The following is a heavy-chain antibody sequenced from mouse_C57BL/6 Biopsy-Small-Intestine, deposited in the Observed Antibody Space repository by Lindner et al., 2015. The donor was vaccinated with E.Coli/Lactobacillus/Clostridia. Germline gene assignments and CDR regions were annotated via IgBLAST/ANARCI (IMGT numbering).Heavy chain of an antibody. Sequence: VQLQESGAELVRPGASVKLSCTASGFNIKDDYMHWVKQRPEQGLEWIGWIDPENGDTEYASKFQGKATITADTSSNTAYLQLSSLTSEDTAVYYCTTDWDEGGYYFDYWGQGTTLTVSS. CDR1: GFNIKDDY. V-gene: IGHV14-4*01. CDR3: TTDWDEGGYYFDY. J-gene: IGHJ2*01. CDR2: IDPENGDT. D-gene: IGHD4-1*01.